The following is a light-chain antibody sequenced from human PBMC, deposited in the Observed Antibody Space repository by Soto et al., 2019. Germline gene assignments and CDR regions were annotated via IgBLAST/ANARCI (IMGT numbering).Light chain of an antibody. CDR3: QQYNNWPPIT. CDR2: GAS. J-gene: IGKJ5*01. V-gene: IGKV3-15*01. CDR1: QSVRSN. Sequence: EIEMTQSPVTLAVSPGERATLSCRASQSVRSNLAWYQQKPGQAPRLLIYGASTRATGIAARFSGSGSGTEFTLTIRSLQSEDFAVYYCQQYNNWPPITFGQGTRLEIK.